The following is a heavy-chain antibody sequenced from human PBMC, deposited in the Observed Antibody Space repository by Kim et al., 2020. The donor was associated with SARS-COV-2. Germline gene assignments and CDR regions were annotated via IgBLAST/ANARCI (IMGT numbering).Heavy chain of an antibody. J-gene: IGHJ6*02. CDR2: IIPIFGTA. CDR3: ARDRSYYDFWSGPRRHYYYYGMDV. V-gene: IGHV1-69*13. D-gene: IGHD3-3*01. Sequence: SVKVSCKASGGTFSSYAISWVRQAPGQGLEWMGGIIPIFGTANYAQKFQGRVTITADESTSTAYMELSSLRSEDTAVYYCARDRSYYDFWSGPRRHYYYYGMDVWGQGTTVTVSS. CDR1: GGTFSSYA.